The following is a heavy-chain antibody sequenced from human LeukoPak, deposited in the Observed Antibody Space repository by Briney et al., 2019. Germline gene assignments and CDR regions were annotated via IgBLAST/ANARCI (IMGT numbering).Heavy chain of an antibody. V-gene: IGHV1-2*02. CDR1: GYTFTGYY. CDR3: VIYFKQMTAYDILTGYYSDFDY. CDR2: INPNSGGT. J-gene: IGHJ4*02. Sequence: ASVKVSCKASGYTFTGYYMHWVRQAPGQGLEWMGWINPNSGGTNYAQKFQGRVTMTRDTSISTAYMELSRLRSDDTAVYYCVIYFKQMTAYDILTGYYSDFDYWGQGTLVTVSS. D-gene: IGHD3-9*01.